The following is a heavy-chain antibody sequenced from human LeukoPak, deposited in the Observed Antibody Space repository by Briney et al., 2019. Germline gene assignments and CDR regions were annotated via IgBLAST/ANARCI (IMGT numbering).Heavy chain of an antibody. J-gene: IGHJ3*02. V-gene: IGHV3-7*01. CDR3: ARYRAFDI. CDR2: IKQDGSEK. CDR1: GFTFSSYW. Sequence: GGSLRLSCAGSGFTFSSYWMSWVRQAPGKGLEWVANIKQDGSEKYYVDSAKGRFTISRDNAKNSLFLQMNSLRVDDTAVYYCARYRAFDIWGQGTMVTVSS.